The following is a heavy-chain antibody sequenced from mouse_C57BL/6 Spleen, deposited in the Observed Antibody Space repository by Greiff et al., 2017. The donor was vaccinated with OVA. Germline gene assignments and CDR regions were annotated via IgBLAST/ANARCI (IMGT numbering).Heavy chain of an antibody. Sequence: QVQLQQSGAELVRPGASVKLSCKASGYTFTDYYINWVKQRPGQGLEWIARIYPGSGNTYYNEKFKGKATLTAEKSSSTAYMQLSSLTSEDSAVYFCAREGDEGFDYWGQGTTLTVSS. D-gene: IGHD3-3*01. J-gene: IGHJ2*01. CDR1: GYTFTDYY. V-gene: IGHV1-76*01. CDR2: IYPGSGNT. CDR3: AREGDEGFDY.